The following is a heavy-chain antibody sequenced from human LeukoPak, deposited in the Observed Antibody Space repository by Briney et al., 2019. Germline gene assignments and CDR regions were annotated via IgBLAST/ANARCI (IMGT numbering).Heavy chain of an antibody. Sequence: PSQTLSLICTVSGGSISSSSYDCGWIRQPPGKGLEWIGSISYSGSTYYNPSLKSRVTISVDTSENQFSLKLSSVTAADTAVYYCARHLVTGVQRGYFDYWGQGNLVTVSS. CDR3: ARHLVTGVQRGYFDY. CDR1: GGSISSSSYD. CDR2: ISYSGST. D-gene: IGHD2-21*02. J-gene: IGHJ4*02. V-gene: IGHV4-39*01.